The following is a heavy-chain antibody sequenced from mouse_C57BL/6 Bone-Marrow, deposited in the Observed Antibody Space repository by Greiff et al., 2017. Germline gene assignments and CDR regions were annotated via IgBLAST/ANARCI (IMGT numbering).Heavy chain of an antibody. J-gene: IGHJ1*03. Sequence: VQLQQSGPELVKPGASVKISCKASGYAFSSSWMNWVKQRPGKGLEWIGRIYPGDGDTNYNGKFKGKATLTADKSSSTAYMQLSSLTSEDSAVYFCAREAPYWCFDVWGTGTTVTVSS. CDR2: IYPGDGDT. V-gene: IGHV1-82*01. CDR3: AREAPYWCFDV. CDR1: GYAFSSSW.